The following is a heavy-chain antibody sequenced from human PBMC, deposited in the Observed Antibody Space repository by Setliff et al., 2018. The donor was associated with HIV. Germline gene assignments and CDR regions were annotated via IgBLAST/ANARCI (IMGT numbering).Heavy chain of an antibody. CDR3: ARVVEGSHQVSLYYYYYYYMDV. D-gene: IGHD3-3*01. J-gene: IGHJ6*03. Sequence: GGSLRLSCAASGFTFSNYAVTWVRQAPGKGLEWVSSLSGSGDSTYYADSVKGRFTISRDNSKNTLYLQMNNLRAEDTAVYYCARVVEGSHQVSLYYYYYYYMDVWGKGTTVTVSS. CDR2: LSGSGDST. CDR1: GFTFSNYA. V-gene: IGHV3-23*01.